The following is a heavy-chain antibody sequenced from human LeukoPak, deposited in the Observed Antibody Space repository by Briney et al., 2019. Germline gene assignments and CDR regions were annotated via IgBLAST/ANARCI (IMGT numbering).Heavy chain of an antibody. J-gene: IGHJ4*02. D-gene: IGHD6-13*01. CDR2: ISGSGGST. CDR3: AKEWGIAAAGTGFDY. V-gene: IGHV3-23*01. CDR1: GFTFNGYA. Sequence: PGGSLRLSCAASGFTFNGYAMSWVRQAAGKGLEWVSGISGSGGSTYADSVKGRFTISRDNSKNTLYLQMNSLRVEDTAVYNCAKEWGIAAAGTGFDYWGQGALVTVSS.